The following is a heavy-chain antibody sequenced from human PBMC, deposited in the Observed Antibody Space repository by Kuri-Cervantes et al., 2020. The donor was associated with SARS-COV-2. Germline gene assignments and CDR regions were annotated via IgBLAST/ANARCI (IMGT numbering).Heavy chain of an antibody. CDR1: GFTFNSYE. V-gene: IGHV3-23*01. CDR2: ISGSGGST. CDR3: ARHPYYNFWSGYTEYNWFDP. Sequence: GGSLRLSCAASGFTFNSYEMNWVRQAPGKGLEWVSAISGSGGSTYYADSVKGRFTISRDNAKNSLYLQMNSLRAEDTAVYYCARHPYYNFWSGYTEYNWFDPWGQGTLVTVSS. D-gene: IGHD3-3*01. J-gene: IGHJ5*02.